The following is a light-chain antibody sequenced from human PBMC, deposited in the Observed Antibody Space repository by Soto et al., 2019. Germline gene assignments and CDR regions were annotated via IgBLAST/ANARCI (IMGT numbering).Light chain of an antibody. CDR2: GAS. CDR3: QQYSNWPLT. J-gene: IGKJ4*01. CDR1: QSVSSN. Sequence: EIVMTQSPATLSVSPGGRATLACRASQSVSSNLAWYQQKPGQAPRLLIYGASTRATGIPARFSGSGSGTEFTLTISSLQSVDFAVYYCQQYSNWPLTFGGGTKVEIK. V-gene: IGKV3-15*01.